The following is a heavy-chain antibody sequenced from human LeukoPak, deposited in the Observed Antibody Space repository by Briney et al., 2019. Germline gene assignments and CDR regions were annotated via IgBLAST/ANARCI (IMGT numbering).Heavy chain of an antibody. J-gene: IGHJ4*02. D-gene: IGHD5-18*01. CDR3: ARLGEDSYGYQTDFDY. CDR2: ISYDGSNK. CDR1: VFTFSSYG. Sequence: PGRSLRLSCAASVFTFSSYGMHWVRQAPGKGLEWVAVISYDGSNKYYADSVKGRFTISRDNSKNTLYLQMNSLRAEDPAVYYCARLGEDSYGYQTDFDYWGQGTLVTVSS. V-gene: IGHV3-30*03.